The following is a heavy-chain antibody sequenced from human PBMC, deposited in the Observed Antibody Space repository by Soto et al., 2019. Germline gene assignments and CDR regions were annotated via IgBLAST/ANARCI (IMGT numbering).Heavy chain of an antibody. V-gene: IGHV4-31*03. CDR3: ARGLYYYDSSGRGDYFDY. D-gene: IGHD3-22*01. CDR1: GVSISSGGYY. Sequence: SETLSLTCTVSGVSISSGGYYWSWIRQYPGKGLEWIGYIYYSGSTYNNPSLKSRVTISVDTSKNHFSLKLSSVTAADTAVYYCARGLYYYDSSGRGDYFDYWGQGTLVTVSS. CDR2: IYYSGST. J-gene: IGHJ4*02.